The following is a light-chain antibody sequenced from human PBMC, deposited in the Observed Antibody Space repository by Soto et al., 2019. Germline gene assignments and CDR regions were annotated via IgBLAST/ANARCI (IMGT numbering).Light chain of an antibody. CDR3: QQYGSSPPVFT. Sequence: EIVLTQSPGTLSLSPGERATLSCRASQSVASRNLAWYQQKSGQAPRLLIYGASSRAIHTPDRFSGSGSGTDFTLTISGLEPEDFAVYYCQQYGSSPPVFTFGPGTKVDIK. V-gene: IGKV3-20*01. J-gene: IGKJ3*01. CDR2: GAS. CDR1: QSVASRN.